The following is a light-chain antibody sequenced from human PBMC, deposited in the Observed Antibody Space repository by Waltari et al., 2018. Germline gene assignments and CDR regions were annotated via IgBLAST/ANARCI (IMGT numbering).Light chain of an antibody. CDR1: QTVLYSANNKNY. V-gene: IGKV4-1*01. CDR2: WAS. CDR3: QQHYTTPWT. Sequence: DIVMTQSPDSLAVSLGERATINRKSSQTVLYSANNKNYFTWYQHKPGPPPKLLISWASIRESGVPARVTGSGSGTDFTLTIGSLQAEDVAVYYCQQHYTTPWTFGQGTKVEIK. J-gene: IGKJ1*01.